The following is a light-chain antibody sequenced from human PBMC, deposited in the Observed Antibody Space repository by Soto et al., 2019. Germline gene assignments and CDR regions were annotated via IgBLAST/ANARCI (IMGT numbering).Light chain of an antibody. Sequence: QSVLTQPPSASGTPGQRVTISCSGSSSNIGSDYVHWYQQFPGTAPKLLIYRNNQRPSGVPDRFSGSKSGTSASLAISGLRSEDEADYYCVAWDNSLSGWLFGGGTKLTVL. J-gene: IGLJ3*02. CDR3: VAWDNSLSGWL. CDR2: RNN. V-gene: IGLV1-47*01. CDR1: SSNIGSDY.